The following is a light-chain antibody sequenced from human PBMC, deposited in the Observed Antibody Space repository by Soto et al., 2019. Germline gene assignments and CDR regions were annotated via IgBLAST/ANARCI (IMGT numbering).Light chain of an antibody. CDR3: KIYGISPH. CDR1: QSSGSNF. V-gene: IGKV3-20*01. Sequence: EIVLTQSPGTLSLSPGERATLSCKTSQSSGSNFLAWYQHKPGQAPRLLIYASSNRATGIPDRFSGSASGTDFTLTINRLESEDSAVYYCKIYGISPHFGQGTRLEIK. J-gene: IGKJ5*01. CDR2: ASS.